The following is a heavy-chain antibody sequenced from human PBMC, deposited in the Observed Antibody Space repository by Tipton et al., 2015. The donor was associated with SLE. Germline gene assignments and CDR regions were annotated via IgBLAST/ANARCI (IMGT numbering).Heavy chain of an antibody. CDR1: GFTFDDYA. V-gene: IGHV3-43D*03. CDR2: ISWDGGST. J-gene: IGHJ1*01. Sequence: SLRLSCAASGFTFDDYAMHWVRQAPGKGLEWVSLISWDGGSTYYADSVKGRFTISRDNSKNSLYLQMNSLRAEDTALYYCAEDIRTEGGPGYFQHWGQSTLVTVSS. D-gene: IGHD1-14*01. CDR3: AEDIRTEGGPGYFQH.